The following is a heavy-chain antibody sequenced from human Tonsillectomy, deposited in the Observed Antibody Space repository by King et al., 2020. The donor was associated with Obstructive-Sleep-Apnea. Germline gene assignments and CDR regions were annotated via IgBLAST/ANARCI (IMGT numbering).Heavy chain of an antibody. J-gene: IGHJ4*02. CDR3: VSRGDNYAYVGQ. V-gene: IGHV3-11*06. Sequence: VQLVESGGGLVKPGGSLRLSCAASGFTFSDYYMTWIRQAPGKGLEWVSYMSGKTYSTDSADSVRGRFTISRDDDKNSLYLQMNSLRVDDTVIYYCVSRGDNYAYVGQWGQGTLVTVSS. D-gene: IGHD5-18*01. CDR2: MSGKTYST. CDR1: GFTFSDYY.